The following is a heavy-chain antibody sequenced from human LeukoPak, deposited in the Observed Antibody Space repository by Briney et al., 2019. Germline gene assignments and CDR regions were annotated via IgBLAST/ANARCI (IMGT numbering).Heavy chain of an antibody. V-gene: IGHV4-34*01. CDR2: INHSGST. J-gene: IGHJ4*02. CDR3: ARGMLRGRKAGYCSGGSCYSFADY. Sequence: TSETLSLTCAVYGGSFSGYYWSWIRQPPRKGLEWIGEINHSGSTNYSPSLKSRVTISVDTSKNQFSLKLSSVTAADTAVYYCARGMLRGRKAGYCSGGSCYSFADYWGQGTLVTVSS. CDR1: GGSFSGYY. D-gene: IGHD2-15*01.